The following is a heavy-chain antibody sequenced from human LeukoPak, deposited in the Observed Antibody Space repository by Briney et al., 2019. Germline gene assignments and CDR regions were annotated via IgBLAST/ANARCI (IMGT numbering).Heavy chain of an antibody. CDR1: GYTFTNYA. CDR3: ARVYGSGSLRAFDF. J-gene: IGHJ3*01. D-gene: IGHD3-10*01. Sequence: ASVKDSCQATGYTFTNYAMHWVRQAPGRRLAWMGWINAGNGNTKYSQKFLGRVTITRDTSASTAYMELSSLISEDTAVYYCARVYGSGSLRAFDFWGQGTRAPVSS. CDR2: INAGNGNT. V-gene: IGHV1-3*01.